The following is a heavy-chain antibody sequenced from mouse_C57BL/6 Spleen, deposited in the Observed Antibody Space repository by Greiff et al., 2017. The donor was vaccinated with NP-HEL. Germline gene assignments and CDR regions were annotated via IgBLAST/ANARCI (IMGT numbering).Heavy chain of an antibody. V-gene: IGHV5-15*01. CDR2: ISNLAYSI. CDR3: ARHDYGSSFAY. J-gene: IGHJ3*01. Sequence: EVQGVESGGGLVQPGGSLKLSCAASGFTFSDYGMAWVRQAPRKGPEGVAFISNLAYSIYYADTVTGRFTISRENAKNTLYLEMSSLRSEDTAMYYCARHDYGSSFAYWGQGTLVTVSA. CDR1: GFTFSDYG. D-gene: IGHD1-1*01.